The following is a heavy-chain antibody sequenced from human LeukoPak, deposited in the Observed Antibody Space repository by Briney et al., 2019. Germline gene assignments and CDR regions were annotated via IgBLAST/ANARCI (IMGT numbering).Heavy chain of an antibody. CDR1: GFTFSGSA. D-gene: IGHD3-22*01. CDR3: TRLVKDYYDSSGYPFDY. V-gene: IGHV3-73*01. Sequence: GGSLRLSCAASGFTFSGSAMHWVRQASGKGLEWVGRIRSKANSYATAYAASVKGRFTISRDDSKNTAYLQMNGLKTEDTAVYYCTRLVKDYYDSSGYPFDYWGQGTLVTVSS. J-gene: IGHJ4*02. CDR2: IRSKANSYAT.